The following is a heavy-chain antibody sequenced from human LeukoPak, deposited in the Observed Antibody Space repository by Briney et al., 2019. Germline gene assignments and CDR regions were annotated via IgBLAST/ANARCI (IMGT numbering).Heavy chain of an antibody. D-gene: IGHD4-23*01. J-gene: IGHJ3*02. CDR1: GGSFSGYY. V-gene: IGHV4-34*01. CDR3: ATRRGNSRANLLDAFDI. CDR2: INHSGST. Sequence: SETLSLTCAVYGGSFSGYYWSWIRQPPGKGLEWIGEINHSGSTNYNPSLKSRVTISVDTSKNQFSLKLSSVTAADTAVYYCATRRGNSRANLLDAFDIWGQGTMVTVSS.